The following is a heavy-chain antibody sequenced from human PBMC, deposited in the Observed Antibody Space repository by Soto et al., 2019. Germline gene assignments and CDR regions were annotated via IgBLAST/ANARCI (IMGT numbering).Heavy chain of an antibody. CDR1: GYTFRNLG. CDR2: ISAYNANA. J-gene: IGHJ4*02. Sequence: QIQLLQSGAEVKKPGASVKVTCKASGYTFRNLGISWVRQAPGPGLEWMGWISAYNANANYAQKVQGRLTMTADTSTSTADMELRLMRSDDTAVYYCARENSYFDYWGQGTLVTVSS. CDR3: ARENSYFDY. V-gene: IGHV1-18*01.